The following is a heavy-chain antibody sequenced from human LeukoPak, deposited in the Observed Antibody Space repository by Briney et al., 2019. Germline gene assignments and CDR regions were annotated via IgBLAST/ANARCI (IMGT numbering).Heavy chain of an antibody. V-gene: IGHV3-48*02. D-gene: IGHD2-21*01. CDR3: VRDRPYSFDY. CDR1: EFSFCSYA. J-gene: IGHJ4*02. Sequence: GGSLRLSCAASEFSFCSYAMNWVRQAPGKGLEWVSHIYISSSSNIISYADSVKGRFTISRDNAQNSLYLQMNGLRDEDTAVYYFVRDRPYSFDYWGQGILVTVSS. CDR2: ISSSSNII.